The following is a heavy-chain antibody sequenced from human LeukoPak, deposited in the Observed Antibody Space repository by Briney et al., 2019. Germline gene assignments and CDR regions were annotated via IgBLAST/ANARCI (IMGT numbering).Heavy chain of an antibody. D-gene: IGHD5-24*01. CDR2: ISGGGEST. CDR3: ARRSGRRYEY. Sequence: GGSLRLSCAASGFTFSSYEMNWVRHAPGRGLEWVSHISGGGESTVYPDAVKGRFTISRDNAKNSLYLQMNSLRVEDTGVYYCARRSGRRYEYWGQGVLVTVSP. J-gene: IGHJ4*02. CDR1: GFTFSSYE. V-gene: IGHV3-48*03.